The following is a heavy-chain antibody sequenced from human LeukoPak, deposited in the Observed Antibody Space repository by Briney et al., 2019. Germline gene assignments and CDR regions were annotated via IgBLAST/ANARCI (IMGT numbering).Heavy chain of an antibody. CDR1: GFTVSSNY. Sequence: GGSLRLSCAASGFTVSSNYVSWVRQAPGKGLEWVSVIYSGGSTYYADSVKGRFTISRDNSKNTLYLQMNSLRADDTAVYYCAREVGATRNAFDIWGQGTMVTVSS. CDR2: IYSGGST. V-gene: IGHV3-53*01. D-gene: IGHD1-26*01. CDR3: AREVGATRNAFDI. J-gene: IGHJ3*02.